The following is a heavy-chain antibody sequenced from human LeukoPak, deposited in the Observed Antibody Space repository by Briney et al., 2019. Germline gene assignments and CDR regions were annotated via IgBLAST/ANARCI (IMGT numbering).Heavy chain of an antibody. D-gene: IGHD3-22*01. CDR3: ARDKGSYYDSSGYYFGYYYMDV. CDR1: GFTFSSYG. CDR2: ISGSGGST. V-gene: IGHV3-23*01. Sequence: GGTLRLSCAASGFTFSSYGMSWVRQAPGKGLEWVSAISGSGGSTYYADSVKGRFTISRDNAKNSLYLQMNSLRAEDTAVYYCARDKGSYYDSSGYYFGYYYMDVWGKGTTVTVSS. J-gene: IGHJ6*03.